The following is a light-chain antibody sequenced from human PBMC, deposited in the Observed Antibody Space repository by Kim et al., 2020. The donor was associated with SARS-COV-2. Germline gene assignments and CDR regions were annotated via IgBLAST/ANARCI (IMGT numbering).Light chain of an antibody. CDR3: QAWDSSTAAYV. V-gene: IGLV3-1*01. CDR2: QDS. Sequence: SYELTQPPSVSVPPGQTASITCSGDKLGDKYACWYQQKPGQSPVLVIYQDSKRPSGIPERFSGSNSGNTATLTISGTQAMDEADYYCQAWDSSTAAYVFG. J-gene: IGLJ1*01. CDR1: KLGDKY.